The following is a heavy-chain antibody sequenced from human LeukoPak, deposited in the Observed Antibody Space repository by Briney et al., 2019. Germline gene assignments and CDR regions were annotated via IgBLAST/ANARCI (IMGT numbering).Heavy chain of an antibody. D-gene: IGHD2-15*01. CDR2: ISSSSSTI. Sequence: PGGSLRLSCAASGFTFSSYSMNWVRQAPGKGLEWVSYISSSSSTIYYADSVKGRFTISRDNAKNSLYLQMNSLRAEDTAVYYCARGHCTGASCSYLFDYWGQGTLVTVSS. V-gene: IGHV3-48*01. J-gene: IGHJ4*02. CDR1: GFTFSSYS. CDR3: ARGHCTGASCSYLFDY.